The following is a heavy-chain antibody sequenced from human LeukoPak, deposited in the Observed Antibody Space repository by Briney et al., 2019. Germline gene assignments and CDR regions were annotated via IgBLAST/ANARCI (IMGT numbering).Heavy chain of an antibody. J-gene: IGHJ4*02. Sequence: GGSLRLSCAASGFTFSSYGMHWVRQAPGKGLEWVAFIRYGGSNKYYADSVNGRFTISRDNSKNTLYLQMNSLRAEDTAVYYCAKDFRLGRYFDHYGTFDYWGQGTLVTVSS. CDR3: AKDFRLGRYFDHYGTFDY. V-gene: IGHV3-30*02. D-gene: IGHD3-9*01. CDR2: IRYGGSNK. CDR1: GFTFSSYG.